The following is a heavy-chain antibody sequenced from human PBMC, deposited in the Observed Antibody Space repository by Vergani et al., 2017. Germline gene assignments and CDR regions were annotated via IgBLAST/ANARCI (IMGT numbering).Heavy chain of an antibody. J-gene: IGHJ4*02. CDR3: AHSLVWWNY. Sequence: QITLTESGPTLVKPTQTLTLTCTFSGFSLSTSGVGVGWIRQPPGKALEWLALIYWDDDARYSPSLKSRLTITKDTSKNQVVLTMTNMDPVDTATYYCAHSLVWWNYWGQGTLVTVSS. V-gene: IGHV2-5*02. D-gene: IGHD1-26*01. CDR1: GFSLSTSGVG. CDR2: IYWDDDA.